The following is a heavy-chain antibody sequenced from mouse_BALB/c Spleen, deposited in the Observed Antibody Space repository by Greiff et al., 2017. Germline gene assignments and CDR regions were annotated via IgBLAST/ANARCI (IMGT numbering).Heavy chain of an antibody. CDR2: INPGSGGT. V-gene: IGHV1-54*01. Sequence: VPLQQSGAELVRPGTSVKVSCKASGYAFTNYLIEWVKQRPGQGLEWIGVINPGSGGTNYNEKFKGKATLTADKSSSTAYMQLRSLTSDDSAVYFCARESSSYGRCAYWGQGRVITGAA. D-gene: IGHD3-1*01. CDR1: GYAFTNYL. J-gene: IGHJ3*01. CDR3: ARESSSYGRCAY.